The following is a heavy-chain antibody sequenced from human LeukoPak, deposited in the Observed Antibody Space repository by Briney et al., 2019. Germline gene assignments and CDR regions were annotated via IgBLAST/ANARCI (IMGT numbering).Heavy chain of an antibody. CDR3: SGYGTLDY. CDR1: GFTFSSYS. CDR2: ISSGSSYI. J-gene: IGHJ4*02. V-gene: IGHV3-21*01. D-gene: IGHD5-12*01. Sequence: GGSLRLSCAASGFTFSSYSMNWVRQAPGKGLEWVSSISSGSSYIYYADSVKGRFTISRDNAKNSLYLQMSSLRAEDTAVYYCSGYGTLDYWGQGTLVTVSS.